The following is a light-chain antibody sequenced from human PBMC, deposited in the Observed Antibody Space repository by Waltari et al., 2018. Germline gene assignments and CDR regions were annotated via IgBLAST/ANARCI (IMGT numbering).Light chain of an antibody. CDR2: ENN. CDR1: SSNIGNNY. CDR3: GTWESSLSAVV. V-gene: IGLV1-51*02. J-gene: IGLJ2*01. Sequence: QSVLTQPPSVSAAPGQKVTISCSGSSSNIGNNYVSWYQQLPGTAPKLLIYENNKRRAGIPDRFSGSKSGTSATLGITGLQTGDEADYYGGTWESSLSAVVFGGGTKLTVL.